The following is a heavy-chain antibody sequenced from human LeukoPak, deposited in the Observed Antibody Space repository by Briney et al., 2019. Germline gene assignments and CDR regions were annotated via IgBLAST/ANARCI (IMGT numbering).Heavy chain of an antibody. J-gene: IGHJ3*02. V-gene: IGHV1-18*01. CDR2: ISVYNGNT. Sequence: ASVRVSCKASGYTFTRYGLTWVRQAPGQGLEWMGWISVYNGNTNYAQKFQGRVTMTTDTSTSTAYMELRSLRSDDTAVYYCARVTYYYDSTSAFDIWGQGTMVTVSS. CDR3: ARVTYYYDSTSAFDI. D-gene: IGHD3-22*01. CDR1: GYTFTRYG.